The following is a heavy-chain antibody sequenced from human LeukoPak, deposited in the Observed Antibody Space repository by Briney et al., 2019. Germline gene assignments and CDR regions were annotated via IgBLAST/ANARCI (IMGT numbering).Heavy chain of an antibody. Sequence: PGGSLRLSCAASGLYFDSHAMHWVRQAPGKGLEWVAYISYTGGNEYYADPVKGRFTISRDNSENTLYLQMNSLRAEDTAMYYCAREPLGSSWYYFDYWGQGSLVTVSS. J-gene: IGHJ4*02. CDR3: AREPLGSSWYYFDY. V-gene: IGHV3-30*04. CDR2: ISYTGGNE. D-gene: IGHD6-13*01. CDR1: GLYFDSHA.